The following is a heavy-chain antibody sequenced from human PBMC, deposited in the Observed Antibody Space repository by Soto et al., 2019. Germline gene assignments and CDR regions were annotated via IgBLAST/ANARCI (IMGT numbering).Heavy chain of an antibody. CDR1: GGSISSYY. Sequence: SETLSLTCTVSGGSISSYYWSWIRQPPGKGLEWIGYIYYSGSTNYNPSLKSRVTISVDTSKNQFSLKLSSVTAADTAVYYCARVGSSSWYGGDYFDYWGQGTLVTVSS. D-gene: IGHD6-13*01. CDR2: IYYSGST. J-gene: IGHJ4*02. CDR3: ARVGSSSWYGGDYFDY. V-gene: IGHV4-59*01.